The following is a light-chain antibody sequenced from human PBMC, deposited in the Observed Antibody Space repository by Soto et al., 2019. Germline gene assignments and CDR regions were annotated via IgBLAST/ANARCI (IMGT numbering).Light chain of an antibody. V-gene: IGLV2-8*01. CDR3: KSYAGSNTYV. Sequence: QSALTQPPSASGSPGRSATIPCTGTKSDIGVYDFVSWYQHHPGKAPRLIIYEVVQRPSGVPDRFSGSKSGNTASLTVSGLQAADEADYFCKSYAGSNTYVFGSGTKVTVL. J-gene: IGLJ1*01. CDR2: EVV. CDR1: KSDIGVYDF.